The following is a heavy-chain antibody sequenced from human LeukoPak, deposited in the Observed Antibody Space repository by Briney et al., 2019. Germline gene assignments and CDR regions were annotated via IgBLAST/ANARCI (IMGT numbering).Heavy chain of an antibody. J-gene: IGHJ4*02. Sequence: ASVKVSCKASGYTFTSYGISWVRQAPGQGLEWMGWISAYNGNTNYAQKLQGRVTMTTDTSTSTAYTELRSLRSDDTAVYYCARDTGRYCTSTSCSRGDYWGQGTLVTVSS. CDR2: ISAYNGNT. D-gene: IGHD2-2*01. CDR3: ARDTGRYCTSTSCSRGDY. V-gene: IGHV1-18*01. CDR1: GYTFTSYG.